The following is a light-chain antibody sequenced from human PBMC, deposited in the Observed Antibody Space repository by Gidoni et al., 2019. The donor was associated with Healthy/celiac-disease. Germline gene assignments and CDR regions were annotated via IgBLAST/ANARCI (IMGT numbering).Light chain of an antibody. CDR2: KAS. Sequence: DIQMTQSPSTLSASVGDIVTITCRASQSISSWLAWYQQKPGKAHKLLIYKASSLESGVPSRFSGSGSGTELTLTISSLQPDDFATYYCQQYNSYPWAFGQGTKVEIK. CDR1: QSISSW. J-gene: IGKJ1*01. V-gene: IGKV1-5*03. CDR3: QQYNSYPWA.